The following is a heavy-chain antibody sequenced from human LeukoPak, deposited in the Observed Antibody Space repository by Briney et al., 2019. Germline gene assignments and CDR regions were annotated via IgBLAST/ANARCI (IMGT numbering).Heavy chain of an antibody. CDR3: ASPRWLQSVYYYYYMDV. Sequence: GGSLRLSCAASGFTFSSYWMSWVRQARGKGLEWVANIKQDGSEKYYVDSVKGRFTISRDNAKNSLYLQMNSLRAEDTAVYYCASPRWLQSVYYYYYMDVWGKGTTVTVSS. D-gene: IGHD5-24*01. V-gene: IGHV3-7*01. CDR1: GFTFSSYW. CDR2: IKQDGSEK. J-gene: IGHJ6*03.